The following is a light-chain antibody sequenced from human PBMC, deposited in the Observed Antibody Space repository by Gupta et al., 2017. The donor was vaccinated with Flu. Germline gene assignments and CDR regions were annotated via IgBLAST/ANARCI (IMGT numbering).Light chain of an antibody. CDR1: SSNIGNND. CDR2: EDN. V-gene: IGLV1-51*02. CDR3: GTWDSSMSTWV. Sequence: QSVLTQPPSVSAAPGQRVTISCPGGSSNIGNNDVYWYQQLPGTAPKLLIYEDNKGHSGIPDRFSGSKSGTSATLGITGLQTGDEADYYCGTWDSSMSTWVFGGGTKLTVL. J-gene: IGLJ3*02.